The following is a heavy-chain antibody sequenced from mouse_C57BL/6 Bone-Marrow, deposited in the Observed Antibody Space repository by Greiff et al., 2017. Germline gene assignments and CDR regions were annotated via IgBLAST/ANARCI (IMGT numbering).Heavy chain of an antibody. CDR2: IYPRSGNT. V-gene: IGHV1-81*01. Sequence: VQLQQSGAELARPGASVKLSCKASGFTFTSYGISWVKQRTGQGLEWIGEIYPRSGNTYYNEKFKGKATLTADKSSSTAYMELRSLTSEDSAVYFCARENGDWFAYWGQGTLVTVSA. CDR3: ARENGDWFAY. J-gene: IGHJ3*01. CDR1: GFTFTSYG.